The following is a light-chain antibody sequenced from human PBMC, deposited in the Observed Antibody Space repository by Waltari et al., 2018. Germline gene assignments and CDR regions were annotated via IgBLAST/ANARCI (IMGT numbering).Light chain of an antibody. J-gene: IGLJ2*01. V-gene: IGLV2-14*03. CDR3: SSYAGDNTMI. Sequence: QSALTQPASVSGSPGQSITISCTGTNNDVGHYYFVSWYQQYPGKAPILIIYDATTPPSWVSNRFSASKSGNTASLTISGLQTEDEAHYYCSSYAGDNTMIFGGGTRLTVL. CDR1: NNDVGHYYF. CDR2: DAT.